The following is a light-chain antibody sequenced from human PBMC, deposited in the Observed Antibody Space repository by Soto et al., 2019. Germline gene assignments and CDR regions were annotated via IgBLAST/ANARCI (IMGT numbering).Light chain of an antibody. Sequence: EIVLTQSPGPLSLSPGEGATLSCRASQSVRSNSLAWYRRNPGQPPSLLIYGTSTRATDIPRRFSGSGSGTDFTLTITRLEPEDFAVYFCQQYGDSPPTFGQGTKVEVK. J-gene: IGKJ1*01. CDR1: QSVRSNS. CDR3: QQYGDSPPT. CDR2: GTS. V-gene: IGKV3-20*01.